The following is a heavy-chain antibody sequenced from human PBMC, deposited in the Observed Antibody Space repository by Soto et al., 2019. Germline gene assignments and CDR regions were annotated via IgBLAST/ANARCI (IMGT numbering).Heavy chain of an antibody. J-gene: IGHJ4*02. V-gene: IGHV1-46*03. D-gene: IGHD6-13*01. CDR1: GYTFTTYY. CDR2: INPSGGGT. CDR3: ARDHVGAAGYSAF. Sequence: GASVKVSCKASGYTFTTYYIHWLLQAPGQGLEWMGVINPSGGGTSYAQKFKDRVSMTRDASTTTVYMEVRSLTYEDTALYYCARDHVGAAGYSAFWGQGTLVTVPS.